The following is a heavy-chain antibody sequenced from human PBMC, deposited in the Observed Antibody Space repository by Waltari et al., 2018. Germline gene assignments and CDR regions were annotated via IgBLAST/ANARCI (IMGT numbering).Heavy chain of an antibody. V-gene: IGHV4-34*01. J-gene: IGHJ6*02. D-gene: IGHD2-8*01. CDR1: GGSFSGYY. Sequence: QVQLQQWGAGLLKPSETLSLTCAVYGGSFSGYYWSWIRQHPGTGLEWIGEINHSGRTNFNPALKSRLTISVDTSKNQFSLKLSSVTAADTAVYYCARAYCTNGVCNKYYYYYYGMDVWGQGTTVTVSS. CDR3: ARAYCTNGVCNKYYYYYYGMDV. CDR2: INHSGRT.